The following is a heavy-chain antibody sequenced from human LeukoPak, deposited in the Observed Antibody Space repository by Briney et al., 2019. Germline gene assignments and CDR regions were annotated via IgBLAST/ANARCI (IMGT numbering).Heavy chain of an antibody. D-gene: IGHD6-6*01. J-gene: IGHJ4*02. CDR1: AFTFSSYW. Sequence: GGSLRLSCAASAFTFSSYWMHWVRQAPGKWLVWVSRINNDGSNTNYADSVKGRFTISRDNAKNTVYLQMDSLRAEDTAVYYCVRELNSSTLFDYLGQGTLVTVSS. V-gene: IGHV3-74*01. CDR3: VRELNSSTLFDY. CDR2: INNDGSNT.